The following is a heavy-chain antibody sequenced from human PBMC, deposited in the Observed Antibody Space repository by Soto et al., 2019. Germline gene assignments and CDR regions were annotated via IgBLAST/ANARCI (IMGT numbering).Heavy chain of an antibody. V-gene: IGHV5-10-1*01. CDR2: IDPSDSYT. CDR1: GYSFTSYL. D-gene: IGHD6-13*01. CDR3: ARLAAAGTVPSTSDY. Sequence: GESLKISFKGSGYSFTSYLISWVRQMPGKGLEWMGRIDPSDSYTNYSPSFQGHVTISADKSISTAYLQWSSLKASDTAMYYCARLAAAGTVPSTSDYWGQGTLVTVSS. J-gene: IGHJ4*02.